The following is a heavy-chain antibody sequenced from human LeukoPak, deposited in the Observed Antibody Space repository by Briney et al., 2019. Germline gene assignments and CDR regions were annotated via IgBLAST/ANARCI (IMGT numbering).Heavy chain of an antibody. J-gene: IGHJ4*02. CDR1: GGSISSSHYY. V-gene: IGHV4-39*07. CDR2: IYHSGST. CDR3: ARLVSARYFDY. D-gene: IGHD6-6*01. Sequence: SETLSLTCTVSGGSISSSHYYWGWIRQPPGKGLEWIGSIYHSGSTYYNPSLKSRVTISVDTSKNQFSLKLSSVTAADTAVYYCARLVSARYFDYWGQGTLVTVSS.